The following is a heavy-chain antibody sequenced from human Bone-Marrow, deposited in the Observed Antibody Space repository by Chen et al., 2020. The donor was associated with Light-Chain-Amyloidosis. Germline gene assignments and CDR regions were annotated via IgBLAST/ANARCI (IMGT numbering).Heavy chain of an antibody. CDR1: GFNFSSFG. CDR3: TRKGGYFDF. J-gene: IGHJ4*02. Sequence: EVQLVESGGGLVQPGGSLRLSCATSGFNFSSFGMSRVRQAPGKGLEWVSTVSGSTVSTYYAGAVKGRFIISRDKSKSTLYLQMNSLRAGDTAVYFCTRKGGYFDFWGQGSLVTVSS. V-gene: IGHV3-23*04. CDR2: VSGSTVST. D-gene: IGHD3-10*01.